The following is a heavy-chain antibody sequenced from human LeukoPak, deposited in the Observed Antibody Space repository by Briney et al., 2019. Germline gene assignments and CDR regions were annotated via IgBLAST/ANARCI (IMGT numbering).Heavy chain of an antibody. CDR1: GGSISSYY. CDR2: IYYSGST. Sequence: SETLSLTCTVSGGSISSYYWSWIRQPPGKVLEWIGYIYYSGSTNYNPSLKSRVTISVDTSKNQFSLRLSSVTAADTAVYYCARVRAFWGYSSDAFDIWGQGTMVTVSS. J-gene: IGHJ3*02. D-gene: IGHD5-18*01. V-gene: IGHV4-59*01. CDR3: ARVRAFWGYSSDAFDI.